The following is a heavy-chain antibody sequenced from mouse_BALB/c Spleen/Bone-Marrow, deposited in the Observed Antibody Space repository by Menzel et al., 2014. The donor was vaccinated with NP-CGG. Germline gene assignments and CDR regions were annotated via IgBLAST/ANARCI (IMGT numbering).Heavy chain of an antibody. V-gene: IGHV4-1*02. CDR3: ARLYYYGNFDY. Sequence: EVKLQESGGGLVQPGGSLKLSCAASGFDFSRYWMSWVRHAPGKGLEWIGEINPDSSTINYTPSLKDKFIISRDDAKNTLYLQMSKVRSEDTALYYCARLYYYGNFDYWGQGTTLTVSS. J-gene: IGHJ2*01. D-gene: IGHD1-1*01. CDR1: GFDFSRYW. CDR2: INPDSSTI.